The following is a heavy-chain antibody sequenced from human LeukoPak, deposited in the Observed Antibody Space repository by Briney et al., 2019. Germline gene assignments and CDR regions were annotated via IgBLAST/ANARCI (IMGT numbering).Heavy chain of an antibody. J-gene: IGHJ6*03. D-gene: IGHD1-26*01. V-gene: IGHV1-18*01. Sequence: GASVKVSCKASGYTFTSYGISWVRQAPGQGLEWMGWISAYNGNTNYAQKLQGRVTMTTDTSTSTAYMELRSLRSDDTAVYYCARCPDEEWDRYFYYYYYMDVWGKGTTVTVSS. CDR1: GYTFTSYG. CDR2: ISAYNGNT. CDR3: ARCPDEEWDRYFYYYYYMDV.